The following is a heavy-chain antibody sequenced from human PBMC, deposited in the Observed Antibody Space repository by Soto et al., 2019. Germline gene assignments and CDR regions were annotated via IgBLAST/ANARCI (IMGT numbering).Heavy chain of an antibody. V-gene: IGHV1-18*01. CDR3: ARGRYGDY. CDR1: GYAFTTYG. J-gene: IGHJ4*02. Sequence: QVHLVQSGAEVKKPVASVKVSCKGSGYAFTTYGITWVRQAPGQGLEWMGWISAHNGNTNYAQKLQGRGTVTRDTSTSTAYMELRSLRSDDTAVYYCARGRYGDYWGQGALVTVPS. D-gene: IGHD1-1*01. CDR2: ISAHNGNT.